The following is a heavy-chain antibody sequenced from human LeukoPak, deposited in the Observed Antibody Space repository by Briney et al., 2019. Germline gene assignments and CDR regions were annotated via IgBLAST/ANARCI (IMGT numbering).Heavy chain of an antibody. CDR3: ARDVYSGSYHLFDY. CDR1: GFTFSSYS. D-gene: IGHD1-26*01. CDR2: ISSSSSYI. J-gene: IGHJ4*02. Sequence: GGSLRLSCAASGFTFSSYSMNWVRQAPGKGLEWVSSISSSSSYIYYADSVKGRFTISRDNAKNSLYLQMNSLIAEDTAVYYCARDVYSGSYHLFDYWGQGTLVTVSS. V-gene: IGHV3-21*01.